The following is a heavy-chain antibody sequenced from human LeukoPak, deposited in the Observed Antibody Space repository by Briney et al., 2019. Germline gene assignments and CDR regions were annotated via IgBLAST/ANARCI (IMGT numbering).Heavy chain of an antibody. CDR3: ARAPSGGAAAGRWAFDI. CDR1: GFTFSSYA. J-gene: IGHJ3*02. CDR2: ISGSGGST. D-gene: IGHD6-13*01. Sequence: LPGGSLRLSCAASGFTFSSYAMSWVRQAPGKGLEWVSAISGSGGSTYYADSVKGRFTISRDNSKNTLYLQMNSLRAEDTAVYYCARAPSGGAAAGRWAFDIWGQGTMVTVSS. V-gene: IGHV3-23*01.